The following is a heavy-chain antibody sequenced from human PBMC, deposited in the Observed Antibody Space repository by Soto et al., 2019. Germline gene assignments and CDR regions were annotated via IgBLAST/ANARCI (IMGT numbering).Heavy chain of an antibody. CDR1: GGSISSSSYY. CDR3: ARAYYFDSYYMDV. J-gene: IGHJ6*03. Sequence: PSETLSLTCTVSGGSISSSSYYWGWIRQPPGKGLEWIGSIYYSGSTYYNPSLKSRVTISVDTSKNQFSLKLSSVTAADTAVYYCARAYYFDSYYMDVWGKGTTVTVSS. CDR2: IYYSGST. V-gene: IGHV4-39*01.